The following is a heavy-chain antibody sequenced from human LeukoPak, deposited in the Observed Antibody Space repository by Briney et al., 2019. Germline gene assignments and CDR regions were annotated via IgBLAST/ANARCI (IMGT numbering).Heavy chain of an antibody. CDR2: INPNSGGT. Sequence: ASVKVSCKASGYTFTGYYMHWVRQAPGQGLEWMGWINPNSGGTNYAQKFQGRVTMTRDTSISTAYMELRSLRSDDTAVYYCARGGYTTAWYFYYWGQGTLVTVSS. J-gene: IGHJ4*02. CDR3: ARGGYTTAWYFYY. CDR1: GYTFTGYY. V-gene: IGHV1-2*02. D-gene: IGHD3-16*02.